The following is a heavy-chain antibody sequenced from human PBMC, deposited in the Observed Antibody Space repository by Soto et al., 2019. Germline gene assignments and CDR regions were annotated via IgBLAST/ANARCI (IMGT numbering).Heavy chain of an antibody. D-gene: IGHD5-12*01. CDR2: ISPTGGST. J-gene: IGHJ4*02. V-gene: IGHV3-23*01. Sequence: EVQLLESGGGLVQPGGSLRLSCAGSGYTHTFNTYAMSWVRQAPGKGLVWVAGISPTGGSTYYSDSVKGRFTISRNNSKDPLILQMRSLSVEEAAVYFCAKGKRGIVPTIGGVFASWGRGTLVTVSS. CDR1: GYTHTFNTYA. CDR3: AKGKRGIVPTIGGVFAS.